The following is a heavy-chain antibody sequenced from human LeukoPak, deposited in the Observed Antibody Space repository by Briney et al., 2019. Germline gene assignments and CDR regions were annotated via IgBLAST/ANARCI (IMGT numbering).Heavy chain of an antibody. CDR1: GYTFTSYD. D-gene: IGHD3-22*01. V-gene: IGHV1-8*01. Sequence: ASVKVSCKASGYTFTSYDINWVRQATGQGLEWMGWINPNSGNTAYAQKLQGRVTMTRNTSIGTAYMDLSSLRSEDTAVYYCARGPLGRYDSSGYYLNYWGRGTLVTVSS. CDR3: ARGPLGRYDSSGYYLNY. CDR2: INPNSGNT. J-gene: IGHJ4*02.